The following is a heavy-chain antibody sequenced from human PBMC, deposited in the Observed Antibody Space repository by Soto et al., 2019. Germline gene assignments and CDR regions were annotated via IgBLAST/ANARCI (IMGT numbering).Heavy chain of an antibody. J-gene: IGHJ4*02. CDR2: ISGGGNDR. Sequence: VQLLESGGSTVQPGGSLTLSCAASGFPFSSYAMSWVRQTPEKGLEWVAGISGGGNDRYYADFVQGRFTFSRDNSRNILYLQMNCLRAEDTAMYYCARSLFMVAPDNEPFDYWRQGTLVTVSS. V-gene: IGHV3-23*01. CDR1: GFPFSSYA. D-gene: IGHD5-12*01. CDR3: ARSLFMVAPDNEPFDY.